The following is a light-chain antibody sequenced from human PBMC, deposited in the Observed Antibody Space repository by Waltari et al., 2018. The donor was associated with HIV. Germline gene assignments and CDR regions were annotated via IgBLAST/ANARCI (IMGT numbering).Light chain of an antibody. CDR3: SAWDVSLSAWV. Sequence: AGLTQPPSLSGALRQNTTVTCTGSSNHVGHPGALWLKHRQGHPPRVLFYRNNVRPSGIPLRFSTSTSGNTASLTITGLQSDDEADYYCSAWDVSLSAWVFGGGTQLTVL. CDR1: SNHVGHPG. V-gene: IGLV10-54*01. J-gene: IGLJ3*02. CDR2: RNN.